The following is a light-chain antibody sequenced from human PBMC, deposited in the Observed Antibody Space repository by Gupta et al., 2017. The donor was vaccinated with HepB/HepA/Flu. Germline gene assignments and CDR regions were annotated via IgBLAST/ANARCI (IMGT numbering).Light chain of an antibody. CDR3: QQLSNCHTMCS. CDR1: QSVSSY. Sequence: LSPWERATLSCRASQSVSSYLAWYQKKPGQAPRLLIYDASNRATGIPARCSGSGSGTDFTLTISSREPEDFAVYYCQQLSNCHTMCSFGQGTKMEIK. J-gene: IGKJ2*04. CDR2: DAS. V-gene: IGKV3-11*01.